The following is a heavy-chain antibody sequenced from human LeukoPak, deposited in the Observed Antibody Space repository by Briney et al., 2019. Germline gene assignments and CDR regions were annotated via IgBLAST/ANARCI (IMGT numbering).Heavy chain of an antibody. Sequence: GGSLRLSCAASGFTFSTYTMNWVRQAPGKGLEWVSSISSSSSYIYYADSVKGRFTISRDNAKNSLYLQMNSLRAEDTAVYYCARDFPPPGGSFDYWGQGTLVIVSS. V-gene: IGHV3-21*01. J-gene: IGHJ4*02. CDR3: ARDFPPPGGSFDY. CDR1: GFTFSTYT. CDR2: ISSSSSYI. D-gene: IGHD1-14*01.